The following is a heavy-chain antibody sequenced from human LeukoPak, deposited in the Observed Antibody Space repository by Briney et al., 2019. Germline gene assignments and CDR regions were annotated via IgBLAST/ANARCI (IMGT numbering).Heavy chain of an antibody. D-gene: IGHD3-10*01. Sequence: SVKVSCNASGGTFSSYAISWVRQAPGQGLEWMGGIIPIFGTANYAQKFQGRVTITADESTSTAYMELSSLRSEDTAVYYCARGFGSGLGYYYYYYMDVWGKGTTVTISS. CDR3: ARGFGSGLGYYYYYYMDV. V-gene: IGHV1-69*13. CDR2: IIPIFGTA. CDR1: GGTFSSYA. J-gene: IGHJ6*03.